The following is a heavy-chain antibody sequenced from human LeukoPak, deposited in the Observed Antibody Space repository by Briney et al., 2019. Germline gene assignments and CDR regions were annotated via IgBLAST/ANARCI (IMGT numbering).Heavy chain of an antibody. D-gene: IGHD4-17*01. J-gene: IGHJ4*02. Sequence: GGSLRLSCAASGFSFSNYDMHWVRQAPGKGLEWVTLIWYDGSNKYYADSVRGRFTISRDNSKNTLYLQMNSLRAEDTAVYYCAGGSGDYSPDYWGQGTLVTVSS. CDR1: GFSFSNYD. V-gene: IGHV3-33*01. CDR3: AGGSGDYSPDY. CDR2: IWYDGSNK.